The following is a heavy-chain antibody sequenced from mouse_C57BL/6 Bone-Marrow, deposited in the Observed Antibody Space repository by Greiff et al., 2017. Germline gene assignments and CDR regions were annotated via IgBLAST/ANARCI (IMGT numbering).Heavy chain of an antibody. J-gene: IGHJ4*01. V-gene: IGHV1-47*01. CDR1: GYTFTTYP. CDR3: ARGRASGDCYAMDY. D-gene: IGHD3-1*01. Sequence: QVHVKQSGAELVKPGASVKMSCKASGYTFTTYPIEWMKQNHGKSLEWNGNFHPYNDDTKYNEKFKGKATLTVEKSSSTVYLELSRLTSDDSAVYDCARGRASGDCYAMDYWGQGTSVTVSS. CDR2: FHPYNDDT.